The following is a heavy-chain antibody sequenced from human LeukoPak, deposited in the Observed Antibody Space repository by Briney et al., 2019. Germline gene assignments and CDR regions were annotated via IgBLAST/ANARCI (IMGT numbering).Heavy chain of an antibody. D-gene: IGHD3-10*01. CDR3: ARGLYVSGSSAHDY. J-gene: IGHJ4*02. V-gene: IGHV3-74*01. Sequence: GGSLRLSCAASGFTFSNYWMHWVRQAPGQGLVWVSRINNGGRSFNYADSVQGRFTISRDNAKNTVYLQMNSLRAEDMAVYYCARGLYVSGSSAHDYWGQGTLVTVSS. CDR2: INNGGRSF. CDR1: GFTFSNYW.